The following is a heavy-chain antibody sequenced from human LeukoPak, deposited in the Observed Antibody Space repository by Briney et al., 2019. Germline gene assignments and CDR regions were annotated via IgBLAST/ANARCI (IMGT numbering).Heavy chain of an antibody. CDR1: GFTFSSYA. V-gene: IGHV3-23*01. J-gene: IGHJ4*02. CDR3: ARAHGMVRGVLYYFDY. CDR2: ISGSGGST. Sequence: GGSLRLSCAASGFTFSSYAMSWVRQAPGKGLEWVSAISGSGGSTYYADSVKGRFTISRDNAKNSLYLQMNSLRAEDTAVYYCARAHGMVRGVLYYFDYWGQGTLVTVSS. D-gene: IGHD3-10*01.